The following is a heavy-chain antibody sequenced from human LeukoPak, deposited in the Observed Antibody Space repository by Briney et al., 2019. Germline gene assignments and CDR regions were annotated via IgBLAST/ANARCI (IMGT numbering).Heavy chain of an antibody. CDR1: GYSISSGYY. CDR2: IYHSGST. D-gene: IGHD3-10*01. V-gene: IGHV4-38-2*02. J-gene: IGHJ5*02. Sequence: PSETLSLTCTVSGYSISSGYYWGWIRQPPGKGLEWIGSIYHSGSTNYNPSLKSRVTISVDTSKNQFSLKLSSVTAADTAVYYCARRGRNGSGKRSFDPWGQGTLVTVSS. CDR3: ARRGRNGSGKRSFDP.